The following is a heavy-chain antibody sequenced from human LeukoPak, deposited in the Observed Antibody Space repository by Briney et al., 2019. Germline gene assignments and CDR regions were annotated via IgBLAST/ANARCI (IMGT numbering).Heavy chain of an antibody. Sequence: GGSLRLSCAASGFTFRSYTMNWVRQAPGKGLEWVSSISSVSTYISYADSLKGRLAISRDNAKDSVYLQLNNLRPEDTAVYYCARARSVTDGGDVEYWGQGTLITVSS. V-gene: IGHV3-21*01. CDR2: ISSVSTYI. CDR3: ARARSVTDGGDVEY. J-gene: IGHJ4*02. CDR1: GFTFRSYT. D-gene: IGHD3-16*01.